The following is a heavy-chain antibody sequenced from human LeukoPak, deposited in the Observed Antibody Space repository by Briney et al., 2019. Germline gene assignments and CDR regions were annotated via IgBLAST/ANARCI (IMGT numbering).Heavy chain of an antibody. CDR3: AKGRERITIFGVVSPIDY. CDR1: GFTVSSNY. V-gene: IGHV3-53*01. J-gene: IGHJ4*02. D-gene: IGHD3-3*01. Sequence: PGGSLRLSCAASGFTVSSNYMSWVRQAPGKGLEWVSVIYSGGSTYYADSVKGRFTISRDNSKNTLYLQMNSLRAEDTAVYYCAKGRERITIFGVVSPIDYWGQGTLVTVSS. CDR2: IYSGGST.